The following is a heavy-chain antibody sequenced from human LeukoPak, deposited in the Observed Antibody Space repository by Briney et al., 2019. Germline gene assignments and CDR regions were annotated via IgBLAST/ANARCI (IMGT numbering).Heavy chain of an antibody. CDR2: ISAYNGNT. J-gene: IGHJ4*02. CDR3: ARDLYGGKWIQLWSVGEIDY. CDR1: GGTFSSYA. V-gene: IGHV1-18*01. D-gene: IGHD5-18*01. Sequence: PKASVKVSCKASGGTFSSYAISWVRQAPGQGLEWMGWISAYNGNTNYAQKLQGRVTMTTDTSTSTAYMELRSLRSDDTAVYYCARDLYGGKWIQLWSVGEIDYWGQGTLVTVSS.